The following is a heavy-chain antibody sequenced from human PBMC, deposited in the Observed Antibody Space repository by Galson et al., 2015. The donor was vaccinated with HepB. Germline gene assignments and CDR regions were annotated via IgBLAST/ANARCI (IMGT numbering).Heavy chain of an antibody. J-gene: IGHJ6*02. CDR2: INAGNGNT. CDR3: ARGRSYGSGLTYGMDV. Sequence: SVKVSCKASGYTFTSYAMHWARQAPGQRLEWMGWINAGNGNTKYSQKFQGRVTITRDTSASTAYMELSSLRSEDTAVYYCARGRSYGSGLTYGMDVWGQGTTVTVSS. CDR1: GYTFTSYA. D-gene: IGHD3-10*01. V-gene: IGHV1-3*01.